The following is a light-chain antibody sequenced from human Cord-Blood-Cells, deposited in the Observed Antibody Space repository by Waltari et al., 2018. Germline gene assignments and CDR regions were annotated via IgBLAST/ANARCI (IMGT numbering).Light chain of an antibody. Sequence: EIVLTQSPATLSLSPGERATLFCRASQSVSSYLAWYQQKPVQAPRLLIYDASNSATGISAWFSGRGSGTELTVTISCLEPQVFAVYYCQQRSNWPPLTFGGGTKVEIK. CDR1: QSVSSY. V-gene: IGKV3-11*01. J-gene: IGKJ4*01. CDR3: QQRSNWPPLT. CDR2: DAS.